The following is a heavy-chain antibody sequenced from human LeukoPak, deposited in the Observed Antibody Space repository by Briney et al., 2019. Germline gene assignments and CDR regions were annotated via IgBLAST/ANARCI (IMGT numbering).Heavy chain of an antibody. CDR3: ARRREGATRKSVWFDP. CDR1: GGSFSGYY. CDR2: INHSGST. V-gene: IGHV4-34*01. Sequence: PSETLSLTCAVYGGSFSGYYWSWIRQPPGKGLEWIGEINHSGSTNYNPSLKSQVTISVDTSKNQFSLKLSSVTAADTAVYYCARRREGATRKSVWFDPWGQGTLVTVSS. D-gene: IGHD5-12*01. J-gene: IGHJ5*02.